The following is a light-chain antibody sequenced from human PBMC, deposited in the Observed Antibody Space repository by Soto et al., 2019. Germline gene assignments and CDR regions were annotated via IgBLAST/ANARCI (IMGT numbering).Light chain of an antibody. V-gene: IGKV3-20*01. CDR1: QSVSSTY. J-gene: IGKJ1*01. CDR2: GAS. Sequence: EIVLTQSPGTLSLSPGERATLSCRASQSVSSTYLAWYQQKPGQAPRLLIYGASSRATGFPDRFSGSGSGTDFTLTISRLEPEDSAVYYCQQYGSSPWTFGQGTKVEIK. CDR3: QQYGSSPWT.